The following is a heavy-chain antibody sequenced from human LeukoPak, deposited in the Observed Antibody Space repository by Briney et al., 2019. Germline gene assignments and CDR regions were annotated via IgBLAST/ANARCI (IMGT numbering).Heavy chain of an antibody. CDR1: GFTFSSYA. J-gene: IGHJ4*02. CDR2: MSFDVNNK. Sequence: PGGSLRLSCATSGFTFSSYAFHWVRQAPGKGLEWVATMSFDVNNKYYADSVRGRFTISRDNSKNTLYLQMNSLRAEDTAVYSCARSGGSSGWYYFDYWGQGTLVTVSS. V-gene: IGHV3-30*04. D-gene: IGHD6-19*01. CDR3: ARSGGSSGWYYFDY.